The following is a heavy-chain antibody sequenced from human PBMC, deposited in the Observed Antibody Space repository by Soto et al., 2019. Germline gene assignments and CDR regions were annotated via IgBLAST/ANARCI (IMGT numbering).Heavy chain of an antibody. J-gene: IGHJ6*02. CDR3: ATSSGSAYGLDV. Sequence: SETLSLTCTVSAGSISTTNWYVWVRQPPGMGLEWIGEIYHTGTTTYNPSLKSRVTMSVDTSKNQFSPRLSFVTAADAAVYYCATSSGSAYGLDVWGPGATVTVYS. CDR2: IYHTGTT. V-gene: IGHV4-4*02. CDR1: AGSISTTNW. D-gene: IGHD3-10*01.